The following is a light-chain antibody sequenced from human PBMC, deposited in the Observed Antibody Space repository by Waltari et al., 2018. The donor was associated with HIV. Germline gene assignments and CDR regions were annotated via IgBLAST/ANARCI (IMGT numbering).Light chain of an antibody. V-gene: IGKV3-11*01. J-gene: IGKJ2*01. CDR2: DTS. CDR3: QERSNWPPYT. Sequence: VLTQSPVALALSPGVGATLDCRASQSVRISLTWYQQKPGHPPRLLIFDTSNRATGIPARFSGSGSGTHFTLTISSLEPEDSAVYYCQERSNWPPYTFGQGTTPEI. CDR1: QSVRIS.